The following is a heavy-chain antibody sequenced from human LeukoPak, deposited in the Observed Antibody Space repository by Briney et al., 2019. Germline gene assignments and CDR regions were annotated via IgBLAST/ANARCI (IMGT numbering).Heavy chain of an antibody. D-gene: IGHD6-13*01. CDR3: ARDSRSGYSSSWYDY. V-gene: IGHV3-7*01. J-gene: IGHJ4*02. Sequence: GGSLRLSCAASGFTFSSYWMSWVRQAPGKGLEWVANIKQDRSEYYVDSVKGRFTISRDNAKNSLYLQMNSLRAEDTAVYYCARDSRSGYSSSWYDYWGQGTLVTVSS. CDR2: IKQDRSE. CDR1: GFTFSSYW.